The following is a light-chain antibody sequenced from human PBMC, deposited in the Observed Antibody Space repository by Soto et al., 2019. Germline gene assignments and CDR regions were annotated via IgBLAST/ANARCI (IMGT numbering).Light chain of an antibody. CDR3: QQYNYWPPVT. V-gene: IGKV3-15*01. J-gene: IGKJ4*01. CDR2: GAC. Sequence: EIVMTQSPVTLSLSPGERATLSCRASQTISYNLAWYQQKPGQAPRLLIHGACTRATGIPARFSGTGSGTEYTLTSGSLQSEDFGVYFCQQYNYWPPVTFGGGTRVDIK. CDR1: QTISYN.